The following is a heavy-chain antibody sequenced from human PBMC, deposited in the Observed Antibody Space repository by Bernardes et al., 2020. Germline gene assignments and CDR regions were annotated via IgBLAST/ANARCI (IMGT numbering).Heavy chain of an antibody. V-gene: IGHV4-39*01. D-gene: IGHD1-7*01. CDR2: LYYRGST. CDR1: GGSISSNSYY. CDR3: ARGDREFNWNYRAGSVYYFDY. J-gene: IGHJ4*02. Sequence: SETLSLTCTVSGGSISSNSYYWGWIRQPKGKELEWIRSLYYRGSTYYNPSLKSRVTISVDTSKNQFSLKLSSVTAADTAVYYCARGDREFNWNYRAGSVYYFDYWGQGTLVTGSA.